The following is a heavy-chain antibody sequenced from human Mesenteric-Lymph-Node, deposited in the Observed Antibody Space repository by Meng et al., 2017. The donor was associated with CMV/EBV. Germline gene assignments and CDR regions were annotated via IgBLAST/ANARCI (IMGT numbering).Heavy chain of an antibody. J-gene: IGHJ6*02. Sequence: SETLSLTCTVSGDSISSANYYWGWIRQPPGKGLEWIGYIFYSGSTNYNPSLKSRVTISIHTSNNQFSLKLSSVTAADTAVYYCARGQYEFWSNSYSIIDVWGQGTPVTVSS. D-gene: IGHD3-3*01. CDR3: ARGQYEFWSNSYSIIDV. CDR2: IFYSGST. CDR1: GDSISSANYY. V-gene: IGHV4-61*05.